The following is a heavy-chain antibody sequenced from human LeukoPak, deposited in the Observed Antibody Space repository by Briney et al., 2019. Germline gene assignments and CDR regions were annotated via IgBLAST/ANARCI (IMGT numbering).Heavy chain of an antibody. CDR2: FYTSGST. J-gene: IGHJ3*02. CDR3: ARDLPIAARPNAFDI. Sequence: SETLSLICTVSGGSISSDGYYWSWIRQPAGKGLEWIGRFYTSGSTNYNPSLKSRVTMSVDTSKNQFSLNLNPVTAADTAVYYCARDLPIAARPNAFDIWDQGTVVTVSS. CDR1: GGSISSDGYY. D-gene: IGHD6-6*01. V-gene: IGHV4-61*02.